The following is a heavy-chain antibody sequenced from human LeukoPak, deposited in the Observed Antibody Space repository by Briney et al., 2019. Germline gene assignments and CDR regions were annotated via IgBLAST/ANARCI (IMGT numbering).Heavy chain of an antibody. Sequence: ASVKVSCKASGYTFTNYGITWVRQAPGQGLEWMGWISAYNGNTNYAQKVQGRVTMTTDTSTSTAYMELRSLRSDDTAVYYCAKADWSSSNWFDPWGQGTLVTVSS. V-gene: IGHV1-18*01. J-gene: IGHJ5*02. CDR2: ISAYNGNT. D-gene: IGHD3-9*01. CDR3: AKADWSSSNWFDP. CDR1: GYTFTNYG.